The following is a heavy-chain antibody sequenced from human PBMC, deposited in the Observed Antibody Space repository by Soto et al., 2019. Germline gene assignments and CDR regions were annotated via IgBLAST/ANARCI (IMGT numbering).Heavy chain of an antibody. CDR2: ISYDGREI. D-gene: IGHD3-9*01. CDR3: ASDPLAVTGSFVDY. J-gene: IGHJ4*02. V-gene: IGHV3-30-3*01. Sequence: QVHLLESGGGVVQPGRSLRLSCAASGLTFNIFAFHWVRQAPGKGLEWLSVISYDGREIHYSESVKGRFTISRDSSTNTVYLQMNSLRNEDTAVYYCASDPLAVTGSFVDYWGQGTLVTVFS. CDR1: GLTFNIFA.